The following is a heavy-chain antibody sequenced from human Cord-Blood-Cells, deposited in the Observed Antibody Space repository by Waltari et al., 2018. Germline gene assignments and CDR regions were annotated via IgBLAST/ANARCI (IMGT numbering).Heavy chain of an antibody. CDR2: INHSGRT. Sequence: QVQLQQWGAGLLKPSETLSLTCAVYGGSFSGYYWSWIRQPRGKGLEWIGEINHSGRTIHSPSLKSRVTISVDTSKNQFSLKLSSVTAADTAVYYCARAVRLAWLVNNWFDPWGQGTLVTVSS. CDR1: GGSFSGYY. J-gene: IGHJ5*02. CDR3: ARAVRLAWLVNNWFDP. D-gene: IGHD6-19*01. V-gene: IGHV4-34*01.